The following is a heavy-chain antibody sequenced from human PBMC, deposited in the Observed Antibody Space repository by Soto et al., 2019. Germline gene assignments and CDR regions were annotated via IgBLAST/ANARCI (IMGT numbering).Heavy chain of an antibody. J-gene: IGHJ6*02. D-gene: IGHD6-6*01. Sequence: GGSLRLSCAASGFTFSSYGMHWVRQAPGKGLEWVAVISYDGSNKYYADSVKGRFTISRDNSKNTLYLQMNSLRAEDTAVYYCAKDRIRIAARLLGYYGMDVWGQGTTVTVSS. V-gene: IGHV3-30*18. CDR2: ISYDGSNK. CDR3: AKDRIRIAARLLGYYGMDV. CDR1: GFTFSSYG.